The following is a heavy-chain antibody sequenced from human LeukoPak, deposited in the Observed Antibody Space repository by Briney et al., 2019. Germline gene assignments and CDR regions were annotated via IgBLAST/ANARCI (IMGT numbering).Heavy chain of an antibody. CDR3: TTWMGRHSDSSAAHYGDVFDS. J-gene: IGHJ3*02. Sequence: PGGSLRLSCAASGLPFSTTWLSWVRQAPGKGLEWVCGIKSKTAGGTPDDSAPVRCTISISRDDSKITVYLKMNSLKTEDLSVYYCTTWMGRHSDSSAAHYGDVFDSWRQGRTVA. D-gene: IGHD3-22*01. CDR1: GLPFSTTW. V-gene: IGHV3-15*01. CDR2: IKSKTAGGTP.